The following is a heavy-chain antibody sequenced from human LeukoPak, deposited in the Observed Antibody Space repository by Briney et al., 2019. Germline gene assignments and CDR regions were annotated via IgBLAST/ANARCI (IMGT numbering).Heavy chain of an antibody. J-gene: IGHJ3*02. CDR2: IYYSGST. D-gene: IGHD2-2*01. V-gene: IGHV4-59*11. CDR1: GGSISSHY. Sequence: SETLSLTCTVSGGSISSHYWSWIRQPPGKGLEWIGYIYYSGSTNYNPSLKGRVTISVDTSKNQFSLKLSSVTAADTAVYYCARWAVVVPAAIDAFDIWGQGTMVTVSS. CDR3: ARWAVVVPAAIDAFDI.